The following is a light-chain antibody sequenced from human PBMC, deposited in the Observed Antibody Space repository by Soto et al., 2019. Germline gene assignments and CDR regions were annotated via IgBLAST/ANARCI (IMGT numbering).Light chain of an antibody. CDR3: QQYNNWPQT. J-gene: IGKJ1*01. CDR1: QSVSSK. CDR2: GAS. V-gene: IGKV3-15*01. Sequence: EIVMTQSPATLSVSPGERATLSCRASQSVSSKLAWYQQKPGQAPRLLIYGASTRATGIPARFSGSGSGTEFTLTISSLQSEDFAAYYCQQYNNWPQTFGQGTKVEIK.